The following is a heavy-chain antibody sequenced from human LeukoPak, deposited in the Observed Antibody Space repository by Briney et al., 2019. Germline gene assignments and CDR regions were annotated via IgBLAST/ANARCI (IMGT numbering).Heavy chain of an antibody. CDR2: IYTSGST. CDR1: GGSISSYY. CDR3: ARDRQGRYYYYYMDV. Sequence: PSETLSLTCTVSGGSISSYYWSWIRQPAGKGLEWIGRIYTSGSTNYNPSLKSRVTMSVDTSKNQFSLKLSPVTAADTAVYYCARDRQGRYYYYYMDVWGKGTTVTVSS. V-gene: IGHV4-4*07. J-gene: IGHJ6*03.